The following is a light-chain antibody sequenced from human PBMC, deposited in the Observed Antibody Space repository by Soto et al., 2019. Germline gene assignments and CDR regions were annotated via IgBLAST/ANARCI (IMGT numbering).Light chain of an antibody. Sequence: DIQMTQSPSTLSASVGDRVTITCRASQSISNWLAWYQQKAGKAPKLLIYKASSLKSGVPSRFSGSGSGTGFTLTISSLQTDDLATYYCQQYNSYPYTFGQGTKLEIK. CDR2: KAS. CDR1: QSISNW. V-gene: IGKV1-5*03. CDR3: QQYNSYPYT. J-gene: IGKJ2*01.